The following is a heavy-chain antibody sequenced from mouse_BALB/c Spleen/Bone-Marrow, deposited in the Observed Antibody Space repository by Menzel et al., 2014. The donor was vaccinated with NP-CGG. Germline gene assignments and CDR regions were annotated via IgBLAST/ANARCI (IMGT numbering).Heavy chain of an antibody. Sequence: EVKLMESGGGLVKPGGSLKLSCAASGFAFSSYDMSWVRQTPEKRLEWVAYISSGSSTIYYADTVKGRFTISRDNPKNTLFLQMTSLRSEDTAMYYCARSLLRLSYAMDYWGQGTSVTVSS. J-gene: IGHJ4*01. D-gene: IGHD1-2*01. CDR2: ISSGSSTI. CDR3: ARSLLRLSYAMDY. V-gene: IGHV5-12-1*01. CDR1: GFAFSSYD.